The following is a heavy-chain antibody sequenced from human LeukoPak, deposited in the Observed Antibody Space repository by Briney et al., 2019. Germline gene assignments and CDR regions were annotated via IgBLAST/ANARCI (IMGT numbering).Heavy chain of an antibody. J-gene: IGHJ4*02. CDR1: GGSISSYY. CDR3: ARGMYYYDGSGDY. D-gene: IGHD3-22*01. Sequence: PSETLSLTCTVSGGSISSYYWSRIRQPPGKGLEWIGYIYYSGSTNYNPSLKSRVTISINTSKNQFSLNLTSVTAADTAVYYCARGMYYYDGSGDYWGQGTLVTVSS. CDR2: IYYSGST. V-gene: IGHV4-59*08.